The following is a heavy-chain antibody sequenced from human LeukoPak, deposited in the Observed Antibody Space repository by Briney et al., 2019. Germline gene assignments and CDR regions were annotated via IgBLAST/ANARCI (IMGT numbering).Heavy chain of an antibody. CDR1: GFTFSSYA. J-gene: IGHJ4*02. Sequence: GGSPRLSCAASGFTFSSYAMHWVRQAPGKGLERVAVISYDGSNKYYADSVKDRFTISRDNSKNSLYLQMNSLRTEDTALYYCATRGHSSSWYYFDYWGQGTLVTVSS. D-gene: IGHD6-13*01. CDR3: ATRGHSSSWYYFDY. V-gene: IGHV3-30*01. CDR2: ISYDGSNK.